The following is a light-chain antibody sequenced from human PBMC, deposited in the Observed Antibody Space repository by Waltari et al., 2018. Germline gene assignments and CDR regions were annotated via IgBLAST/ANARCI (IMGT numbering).Light chain of an antibody. V-gene: IGKV3-15*01. CDR1: RSVSRN. J-gene: IGKJ1*01. CDR3: QQFNDWPRT. Sequence: EVVMTQFPATLSVSPGERATLSCRASRSVSRNIVWYQQRPGRAPRPLIYAASTRATDTPARFSGSGSGTEFSLTISRLQSEDFAVYYCQQFNDWPRTFGQGTRVEIK. CDR2: AAS.